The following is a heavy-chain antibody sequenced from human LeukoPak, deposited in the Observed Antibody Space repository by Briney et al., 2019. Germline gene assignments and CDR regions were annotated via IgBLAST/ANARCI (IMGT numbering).Heavy chain of an antibody. D-gene: IGHD2-15*01. Sequence: GGSLRLSCAASGFTFSSYGMHWVRQAPGKGLEWVAVISYDGSNKYYADSVKGRFTISRDNSKNTLYLQMNSLRAEDTAVYYCAKDSWRYCSGGSCYNFDYWGQGTLVTVSS. CDR3: AKDSWRYCSGGSCYNFDY. J-gene: IGHJ4*02. CDR1: GFTFSSYG. CDR2: ISYDGSNK. V-gene: IGHV3-30*18.